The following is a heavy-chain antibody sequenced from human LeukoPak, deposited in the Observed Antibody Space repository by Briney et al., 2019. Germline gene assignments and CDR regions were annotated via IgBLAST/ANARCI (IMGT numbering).Heavy chain of an antibody. CDR1: GYSISSGYY. D-gene: IGHD2-2*01. CDR2: IYHSGST. Sequence: SETLSLTCTVSGYSISSGYYWGWIRQPPGKGLEWIGSIYHSGSTYYNPSLKSRVTISVDTSKNQFSLKLSSVTAADTAVYYCARDTTFDIVVVPPFDRWGRGTLVTVSS. CDR3: ARDTTFDIVVVPPFDR. J-gene: IGHJ5*02. V-gene: IGHV4-38-2*02.